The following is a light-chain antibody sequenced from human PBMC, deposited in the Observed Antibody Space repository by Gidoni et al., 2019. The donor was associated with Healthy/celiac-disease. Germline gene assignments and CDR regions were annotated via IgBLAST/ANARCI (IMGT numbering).Light chain of an antibody. CDR3: QQSYSTLFT. Sequence: DIQMTQSPSFLSASVGARVTITCRASQSISSYLNLYQQKPGKAPKLLIDAASSLQSGVPSRFSGSGSGTDFTLTISRLQPEDFATYYCQQSYSTLFTFGPGTKVEIK. CDR2: AAS. V-gene: IGKV1-39*01. J-gene: IGKJ3*01. CDR1: QSISSY.